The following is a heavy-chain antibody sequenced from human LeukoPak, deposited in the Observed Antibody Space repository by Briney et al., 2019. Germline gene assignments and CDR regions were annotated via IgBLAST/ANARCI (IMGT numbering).Heavy chain of an antibody. Sequence: PGGSLRLSCAASGFTVSSNYMSWVRQAPGKGLEWVAVIYSGGSTYYADSVKGRFTISRDNSKNTLYLQMNSLRAEDTAVYYCAKDQGYYGSGSYYTNYYYGMDVWGQGTTVTVSS. CDR2: IYSGGST. V-gene: IGHV3-53*05. J-gene: IGHJ6*02. CDR1: GFTVSSNY. CDR3: AKDQGYYGSGSYYTNYYYGMDV. D-gene: IGHD3-10*01.